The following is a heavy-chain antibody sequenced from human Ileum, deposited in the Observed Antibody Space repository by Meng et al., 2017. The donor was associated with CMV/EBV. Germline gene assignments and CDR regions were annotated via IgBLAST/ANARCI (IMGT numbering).Heavy chain of an antibody. CDR2: FYLGGGGT. J-gene: IGHJ4*02. CDR1: GFTFTTYA. CDR3: VKDDTSGWGDY. D-gene: IGHD2-2*01. V-gene: IGHV3-23*03. Sequence: GESLKISCAASGFTFTTYAMSWVRQAPGKGLEWVSVFYLGGGGTNYVDSVRGRFTISKDFSKNTLYLEMTSLRVEDTAVYYCVKDDTSGWGDYWGQGTLVTVSS.